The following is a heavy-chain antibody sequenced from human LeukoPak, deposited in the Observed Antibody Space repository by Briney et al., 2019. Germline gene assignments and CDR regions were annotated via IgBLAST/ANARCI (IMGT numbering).Heavy chain of an antibody. Sequence: GGSLRLSCVASGFTFSDAWMSWVRQAPGKGLEWIARIKTRSEGETTDYVTSVKGRFTISRDDSENTVYLQMNSLKTEDTAVYYCATSRVGYWGQGTLVTVSS. D-gene: IGHD1-26*01. CDR1: GFTFSDAW. J-gene: IGHJ4*02. V-gene: IGHV3-15*01. CDR2: IKTRSEGETT. CDR3: ATSRVGY.